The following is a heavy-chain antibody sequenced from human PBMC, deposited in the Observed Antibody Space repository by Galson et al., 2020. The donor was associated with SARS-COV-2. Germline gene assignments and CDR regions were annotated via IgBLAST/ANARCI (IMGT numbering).Heavy chain of an antibody. D-gene: IGHD4-17*01. CDR2: IYYSGST. V-gene: IGHV4-31*03. J-gene: IGHJ6*02. CDR3: ARDRVPATVTYYHYYGMDV. CDR1: GGSISSGGYY. Sequence: ASETLSLTCTVSGGSISSGGYYWSWIRQHPGKGLEWIGYIYYSGSTYYNPSLKSRVTISVDTSKNQFSLKLSSVTAADTAVYYCARDRVPATVTYYHYYGMDVWGQGTTVTVSS.